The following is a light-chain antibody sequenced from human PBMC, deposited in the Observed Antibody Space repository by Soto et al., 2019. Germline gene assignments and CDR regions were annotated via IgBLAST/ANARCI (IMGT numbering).Light chain of an antibody. J-gene: IGKJ2*01. V-gene: IGKV1-5*01. CDR3: QQYNSYRYT. CDR2: DAS. CDR1: QSISSW. Sequence: DIQMTQSPSTLSASVGDRVTITCRASQSISSWLAWYQQKPGKAPKLLIYDASSLESGVPSRFSGSGSGTEFTLTFSSLQPDDFATYYCQQYNSYRYTFGQGTKVDIK.